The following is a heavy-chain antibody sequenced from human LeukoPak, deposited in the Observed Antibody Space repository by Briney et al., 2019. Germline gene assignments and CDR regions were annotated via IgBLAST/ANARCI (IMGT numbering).Heavy chain of an antibody. Sequence: GGSLRLSCAASGLTLTTYSFNWVRQAPGKGLEWVSYISGSSGTVYHADSVKGRFTISRDNAKNSLYLQMNSLRAEDTAVYYCVRGPVIPAAMYFFDCWGQGTLVTVSS. CDR2: ISGSSGTV. J-gene: IGHJ4*02. CDR3: VRGPVIPAAMYFFDC. CDR1: GLTLTTYS. D-gene: IGHD2-2*01. V-gene: IGHV3-48*04.